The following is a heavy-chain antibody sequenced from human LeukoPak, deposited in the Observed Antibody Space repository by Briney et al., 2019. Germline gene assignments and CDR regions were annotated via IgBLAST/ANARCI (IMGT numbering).Heavy chain of an antibody. Sequence: GESLKISCKGSGYSFTSYWIGWVRQASGKGLEWVGRIRSKANSYATAYAASVKGRFTISRDDSKNTAYLQMNSLKTEDTAVYYCTRRAYSGSYIDYWGQGTLVTVSS. CDR3: TRRAYSGSYIDY. D-gene: IGHD1-26*01. CDR1: GYSFTSYW. CDR2: IRSKANSYAT. J-gene: IGHJ4*02. V-gene: IGHV3-73*01.